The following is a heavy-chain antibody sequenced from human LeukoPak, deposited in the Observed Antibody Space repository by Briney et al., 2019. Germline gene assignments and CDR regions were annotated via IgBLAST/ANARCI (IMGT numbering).Heavy chain of an antibody. CDR1: GFTFSSYS. V-gene: IGHV3-48*04. Sequence: GGSLRLSCAASGFTFSSYSMNWVRQAPGKGLEWVSYISSSSGTIYYADSVKGRFTISRDNVKNSLYLQMNSLRAEDTAVYYCARDTEYQPLYDYWGQGTLVTVSS. CDR3: ARDTEYQPLYDY. J-gene: IGHJ4*02. CDR2: ISSSSGTI. D-gene: IGHD2-2*02.